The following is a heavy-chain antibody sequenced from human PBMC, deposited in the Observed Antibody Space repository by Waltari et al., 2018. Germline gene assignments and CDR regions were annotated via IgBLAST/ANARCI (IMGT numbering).Heavy chain of an antibody. Sequence: QWGAGLLKPSETLSLTCAVYGGSFSGYYWSWIRQPPGKGLEWIGEINHSGSTNYNPSLKSRVTISVDTSKNQFSLKLSSVTAADTAVYYCALGYCSSTSCYEDAFDIWGQGTMVTVSS. CDR3: ALGYCSSTSCYEDAFDI. CDR1: GGSFSGYY. CDR2: INHSGST. J-gene: IGHJ3*02. V-gene: IGHV4-34*01. D-gene: IGHD2-2*01.